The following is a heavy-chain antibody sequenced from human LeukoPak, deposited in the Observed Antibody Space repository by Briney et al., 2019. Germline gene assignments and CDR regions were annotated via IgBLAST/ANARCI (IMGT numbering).Heavy chain of an antibody. CDR1: GGSFSGYY. V-gene: IGHV4-34*01. D-gene: IGHD6-13*01. J-gene: IGHJ4*02. Sequence: PSETLSLTCAVYGGSFSGYYWSWIRQPPGKGLEWIGEINHSGSTNYNPSLKSRVTISVDTSKNQFSLKLSSVTAADTAVYYCARLALYSSSWYYFDYWGQGTLVTVSS. CDR3: ARLALYSSSWYYFDY. CDR2: INHSGST.